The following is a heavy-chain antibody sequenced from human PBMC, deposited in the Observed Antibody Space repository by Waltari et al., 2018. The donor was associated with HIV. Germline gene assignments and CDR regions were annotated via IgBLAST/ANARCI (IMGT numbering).Heavy chain of an antibody. CDR3: ARQLCSSRLCISGYDF. J-gene: IGHJ4*02. Sequence: QVHVEQSGPQGTNYGASVEVSCKASAYTFTGYSIHWVRQAPGEGPVWLGRLNPNSGGTHFAQRFQGRITMTWDPSTNTAYMELTGLRFDDTGLYYCARQLCSSRLCISGYDFWGQGTRVTVSS. CDR2: LNPNSGGT. D-gene: IGHD3-3*01. V-gene: IGHV1-2*05. CDR1: AYTFTGYS.